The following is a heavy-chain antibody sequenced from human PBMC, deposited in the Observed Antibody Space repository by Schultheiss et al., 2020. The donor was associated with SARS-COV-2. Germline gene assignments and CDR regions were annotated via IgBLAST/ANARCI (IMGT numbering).Heavy chain of an antibody. V-gene: IGHV3-21*04. CDR3: ARDQRDGYNLFQYYFDY. CDR2: ISSSSSYI. D-gene: IGHD5-24*01. J-gene: IGHJ4*02. CDR1: GFTFSSYS. Sequence: GGSLRLSCSASGFTFSSYSMNWVRQAPGKGLEWVSSISSSSSYIYYADSVKGRFTISRDNAKNSLYLQMNSLRAEDTAVYYCARDQRDGYNLFQYYFDYWGQGTLVTVSS.